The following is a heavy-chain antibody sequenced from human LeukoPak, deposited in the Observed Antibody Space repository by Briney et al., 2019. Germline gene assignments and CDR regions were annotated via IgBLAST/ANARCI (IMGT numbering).Heavy chain of an antibody. CDR3: ARVRVTVAWFDP. CDR2: INPNSGGT. CDR1: GYTFTGYY. D-gene: IGHD4-23*01. Sequence: ASVKVSCKASGYTFTGYYMHWVRQAPGQGLEWMGWINPNSGGTNYAQKFQGRVTMTRDTSISTAYMELSRLRSDDTAVYYRARVRVTVAWFDPWGQGTLVTVSS. J-gene: IGHJ5*02. V-gene: IGHV1-2*02.